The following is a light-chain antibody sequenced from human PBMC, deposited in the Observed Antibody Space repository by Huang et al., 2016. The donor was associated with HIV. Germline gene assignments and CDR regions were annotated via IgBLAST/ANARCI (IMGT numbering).Light chain of an antibody. CDR2: GAS. CDR3: QQYGDSPIT. Sequence: EIVLTQSPGTLSLSPGERATLSCRASQSVSSSYLAWYQQKPGRAPRLLVYGASTRATDVPARFGGSGSGTDFALTISRLEPEEFAVYYCQQYGDSPITFGQGTRLESK. V-gene: IGKV3-20*01. CDR1: QSVSSSY. J-gene: IGKJ5*01.